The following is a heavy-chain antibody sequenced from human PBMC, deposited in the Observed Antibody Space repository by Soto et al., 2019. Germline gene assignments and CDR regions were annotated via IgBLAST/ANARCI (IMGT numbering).Heavy chain of an antibody. V-gene: IGHV3-7*05. CDR3: ARDPHYYDSSGYTPGAFDI. Sequence: GGSLRLSCAASGFTFSSYWMSWVRQAPGKGLEWVANIKQDGSEKYYVDSVKGRFTISRDNAKNSLYLQMNSLRAEDTAVYYCARDPHYYDSSGYTPGAFDIWGQGTMVTVSS. J-gene: IGHJ3*02. CDR2: IKQDGSEK. CDR1: GFTFSSYW. D-gene: IGHD3-22*01.